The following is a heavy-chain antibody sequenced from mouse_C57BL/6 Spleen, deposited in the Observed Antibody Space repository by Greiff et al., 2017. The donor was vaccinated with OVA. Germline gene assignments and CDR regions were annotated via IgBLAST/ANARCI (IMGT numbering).Heavy chain of an antibody. D-gene: IGHD4-1*02. CDR1: GFTFSDYG. V-gene: IGHV5-17*01. Sequence: EVQRVESGGGLVKPGGSLKLSCAASGFTFSDYGMHWVRQAPEKGLEWVAYISSGSSTIYYADTVKGRFTISRDDAKNTLFLQMTSLRSEDTAMYYCARGPTGPLDYWGQGTTLTDSS. J-gene: IGHJ2*01. CDR3: ARGPTGPLDY. CDR2: ISSGSSTI.